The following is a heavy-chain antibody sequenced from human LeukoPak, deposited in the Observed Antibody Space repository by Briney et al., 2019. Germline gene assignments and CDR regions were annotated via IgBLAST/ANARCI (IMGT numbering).Heavy chain of an antibody. J-gene: IGHJ4*02. CDR3: ARPNFWSGYYQGY. D-gene: IGHD3-3*01. CDR2: INPNSGGT. V-gene: IGHV1-2*02. Sequence: GASVKVSCKASGYTFTGYYMHWVRQAPGQGFEWMGWINPNSGGTNYAQKFQGRVTMTRDTSISTAYMELSRLRSDDTAVYYCARPNFWSGYYQGYWGQGTLVTVSS. CDR1: GYTFTGYY.